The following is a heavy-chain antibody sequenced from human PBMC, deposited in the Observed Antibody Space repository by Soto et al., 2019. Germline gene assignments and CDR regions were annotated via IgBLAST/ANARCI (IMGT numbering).Heavy chain of an antibody. CDR1: GGSLSGYY. Sequence: SETLSLTCAVYGGSLSGYYWSWIRQSPGKGLEWIGEINHSGSTNYNPSLKSRVTISVDTSKNQFSLKLSSVTAADTAVYYCARGGRGFLWSGDPSAFDIWGHGTLVTVSS. V-gene: IGHV4-34*01. J-gene: IGHJ3*02. CDR2: INHSGST. CDR3: ARGGRGFLWSGDPSAFDI. D-gene: IGHD3-3*01.